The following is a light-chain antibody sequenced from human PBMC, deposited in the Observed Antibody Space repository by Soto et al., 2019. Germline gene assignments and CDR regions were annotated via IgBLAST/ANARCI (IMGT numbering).Light chain of an antibody. Sequence: EIVLTQSPGTLSLYPGERVILSCRASQSLSGTYLAWYQQKPGQAPRLLIYGVSSRATGIPDRFSGSGSGTDFTLTISRLEPEDFAVYYCQHYGNSPYTFGQGTKLEI. CDR3: QHYGNSPYT. CDR1: QSLSGTY. V-gene: IGKV3-20*01. CDR2: GVS. J-gene: IGKJ2*01.